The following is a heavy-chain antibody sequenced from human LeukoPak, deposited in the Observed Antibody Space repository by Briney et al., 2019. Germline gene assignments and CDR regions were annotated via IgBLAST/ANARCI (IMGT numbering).Heavy chain of an antibody. D-gene: IGHD2-15*01. CDR1: GFTFSSYE. CDR3: ARDSLESGGSPYGMDV. CDR2: ISSSGSTI. J-gene: IGHJ6*04. V-gene: IGHV3-48*03. Sequence: GGSLRLSCAASGFTFSSYEMNWVRQAPGKGLEWVSYISSSGSTIYYADSVKGRFTISRNNAKNSLYLQMNSLRAEDTAVYYCARDSLESGGSPYGMDVWGKGTTVTVSS.